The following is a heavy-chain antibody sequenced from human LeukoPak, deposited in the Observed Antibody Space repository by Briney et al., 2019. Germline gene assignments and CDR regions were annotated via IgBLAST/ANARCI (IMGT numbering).Heavy chain of an antibody. Sequence: SETLSLTCTVSGGSISSSSYYWGWIRQPPGKGLEWIGNIYYSGSTYYNPSLKSRVTISLDTSKNQFSLKLSSVTAADTAVYYCARLLYGSGSYSNIFDSWGQGTLVTVSS. J-gene: IGHJ4*02. CDR2: IYYSGST. CDR1: GGSISSSSYY. V-gene: IGHV4-39*01. CDR3: ARLLYGSGSYSNIFDS. D-gene: IGHD3-10*01.